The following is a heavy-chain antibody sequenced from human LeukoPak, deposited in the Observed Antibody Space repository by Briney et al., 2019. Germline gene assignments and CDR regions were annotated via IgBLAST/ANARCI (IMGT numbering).Heavy chain of an antibody. Sequence: PSETLSLTCADYGGSFSGYYWSWIRQPPGKGLEWIGEITYSGSTNYNPSLKSRVTISVDTSKNQFSLKLTSMTAADTAVYYCARSHDYSTSLAFDVWGQGTMVTVSS. CDR1: GGSFSGYY. J-gene: IGHJ3*01. CDR3: ARSHDYSTSLAFDV. CDR2: ITYSGST. V-gene: IGHV4-34*01. D-gene: IGHD4-11*01.